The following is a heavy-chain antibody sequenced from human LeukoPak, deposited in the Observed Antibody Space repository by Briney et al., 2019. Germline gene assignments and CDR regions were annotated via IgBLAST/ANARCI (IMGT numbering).Heavy chain of an antibody. Sequence: SETLSLTCTVSGGSISSYYWSWIRQPPGKGLEWIGCIYYSGSTNYNPSLKSRVTISVDTSKNQFSLKLSSVTAADTAVYYCARWGYYYDRSGYYSFDYWGQGTLVTVSS. CDR3: ARWGYYYDRSGYYSFDY. J-gene: IGHJ4*02. V-gene: IGHV4-59*01. CDR2: IYYSGST. D-gene: IGHD3-22*01. CDR1: GGSISSYY.